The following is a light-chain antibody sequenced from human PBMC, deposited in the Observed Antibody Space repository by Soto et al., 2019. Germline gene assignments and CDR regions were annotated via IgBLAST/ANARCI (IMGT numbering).Light chain of an antibody. J-gene: IGKJ1*01. CDR1: QGISNY. CDR3: QHYNSYSEA. V-gene: IGKV1-5*03. Sequence: DIQMTQSPSSLSASLGDRVTITCQASQGISNYLNWYQQKPGKAPKLLIYKASTLKSGVPSRFSGSGSGTEFTLTISSLQPDDFATYYCQHYNSYSEAFGQGTKVDIK. CDR2: KAS.